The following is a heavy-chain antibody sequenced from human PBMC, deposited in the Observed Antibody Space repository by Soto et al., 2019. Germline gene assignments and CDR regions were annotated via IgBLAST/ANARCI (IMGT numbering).Heavy chain of an antibody. J-gene: IGHJ4*02. CDR2: IQTGGAT. V-gene: IGHV3-53*01. D-gene: IGHD5-12*01. Sequence: QLVESGGGLFQAGGSTRLSCLVSGFTVGNFDMAWVRQAPGKGLEGASIIQTGGATYYSDSAQGRFTISRDNSKNTVYLQMNSLRVEDTGVYSCVRVLYDSGVVDFWGQGSLITVS. CDR3: VRVLYDSGVVDF. CDR1: GFTVGNFD.